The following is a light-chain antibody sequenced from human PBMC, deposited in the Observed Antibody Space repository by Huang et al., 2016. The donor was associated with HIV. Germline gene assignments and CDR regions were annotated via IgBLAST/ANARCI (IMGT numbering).Light chain of an antibody. CDR1: QDITTF. CDR2: GAS. V-gene: IGKV1-9*01. CDR3: QQLTTYPIT. J-gene: IGKJ5*01. Sequence: IQLTQSPPSVSASVGDSVTFTCRASQDITTFLACYQQKPGKAPQLLISGASTLQNEVPSRFRGSGSGTDFTLTISSLQPEDIATYYCQQLTTYPITFGPGTRLEIK.